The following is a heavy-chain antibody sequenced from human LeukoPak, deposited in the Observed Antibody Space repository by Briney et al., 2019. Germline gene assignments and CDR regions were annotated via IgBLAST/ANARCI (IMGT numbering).Heavy chain of an antibody. CDR2: ISGSGGST. J-gene: IGHJ4*02. Sequence: PGGSLRLSCAASGFTFSSYAMSWVRQAPGKGLEWVSAISGSGGSTYYADSVKGRFTISRDNSKNTLYLQMNSLRAEDTAVYYCAKGRKIAGPIQRSGYYFDYWGQGTLVTVSS. V-gene: IGHV3-23*01. CDR3: AKGRKIAGPIQRSGYYFDY. CDR1: GFTFSSYA. D-gene: IGHD3-22*01.